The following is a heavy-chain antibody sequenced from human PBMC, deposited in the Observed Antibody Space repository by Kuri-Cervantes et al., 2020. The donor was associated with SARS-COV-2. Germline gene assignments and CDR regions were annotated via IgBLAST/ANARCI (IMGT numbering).Heavy chain of an antibody. V-gene: IGHV3-7*03. Sequence: GGSLRLSCTASGFTLDDYAMSWVRQAPGKGLEWVANIKQDGSEKYYVDSVKGRFTISRDNAKNSLYLQMNSLRAEDTAVYYCARVPRFGSPSGYRNYYYYGMDVWGQGTTVTVSS. J-gene: IGHJ6*02. CDR2: IKQDGSEK. D-gene: IGHD3-22*01. CDR3: ARVPRFGSPSGYRNYYYYGMDV. CDR1: GFTLDDYA.